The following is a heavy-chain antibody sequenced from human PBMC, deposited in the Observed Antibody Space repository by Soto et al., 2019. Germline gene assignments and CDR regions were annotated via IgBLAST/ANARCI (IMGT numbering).Heavy chain of an antibody. J-gene: IGHJ4*02. D-gene: IGHD6-13*01. V-gene: IGHV3-30-3*01. CDR3: ACGIAAAAPGY. CDR1: GFTFSSYA. CDR2: ISYDGSNK. Sequence: QVQLVESGGGVVQPGRSLRLSCAASGFTFSSYAMHWVRQAPGKGLEWVAVISYDGSNKYYADSVKGRFTISRDNSKNTLYLQMNSLRAEDTAVYYCACGIAAAAPGYWGQGTLVTVSS.